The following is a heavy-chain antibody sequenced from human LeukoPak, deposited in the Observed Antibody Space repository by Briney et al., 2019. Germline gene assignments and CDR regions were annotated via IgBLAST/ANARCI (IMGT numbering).Heavy chain of an antibody. D-gene: IGHD3-9*01. Sequence: GGSLRLSCAASGFTVSSNYMSWVRQAPGKGLEWVSVIYSGGSTYYADSVKGRFTISRDNSKNTLYLQMNSLRAEDTAVYYCASLGDGTIFYMGPGTAQKVDYWGQGTLVTVSS. J-gene: IGHJ4*02. CDR3: ASLGDGTIFYMGPGTAQKVDY. CDR2: IYSGGST. V-gene: IGHV3-66*01. CDR1: GFTVSSNY.